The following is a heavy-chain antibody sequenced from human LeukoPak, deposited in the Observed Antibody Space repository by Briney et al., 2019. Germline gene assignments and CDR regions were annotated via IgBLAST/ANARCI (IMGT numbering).Heavy chain of an antibody. CDR2: IKGTGRKT. CDR3: AKDHDSAGYPTSDY. CDR1: GLKLSSYD. Sequence: GGSLRLSRAASGLKLSSYDMTGVLQSPGKGLEWSSTIKGTGRKTFYADYVMGRFIVARDSSNNTLYLQMNNLTADNTAVYFCAKDHDSAGYPTSDYWGQGTLVIVSS. D-gene: IGHD3-22*01. V-gene: IGHV3-23*01. J-gene: IGHJ4*02.